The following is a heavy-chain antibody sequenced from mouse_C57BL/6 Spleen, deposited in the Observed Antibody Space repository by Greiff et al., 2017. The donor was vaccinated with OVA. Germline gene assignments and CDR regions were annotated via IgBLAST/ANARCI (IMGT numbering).Heavy chain of an antibody. CDR3: ARQTNWYFDV. CDR2: ISSGGSYP. CDR1: GFTFSSYG. Sequence: VQLKESGGDLVKPGGSLKLSCAASGFTFSSYGMSWVRQTPDKRLEWVATISSGGSYPSYPDSVKGRFTISRDNAKNTLYLQMSRLKSEDTAMYYCARQTNWYFDVWGTGTTVTVSS. V-gene: IGHV5-6*01. J-gene: IGHJ1*03.